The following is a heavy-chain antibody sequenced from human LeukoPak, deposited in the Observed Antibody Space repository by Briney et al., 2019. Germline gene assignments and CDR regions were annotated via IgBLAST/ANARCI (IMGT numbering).Heavy chain of an antibody. J-gene: IGHJ6*02. Sequence: GGSLRLSCAASGFTFSSYWMHWVRQAPGKGLVWVSRINRGGSSTTYADSVKGRFTISRDNAKNTLYLQMNSLRAEDTAVYYCARDREGGMDVWGQGTTVTVSS. V-gene: IGHV3-74*01. CDR3: ARDREGGMDV. CDR2: INRGGSST. CDR1: GFTFSSYW.